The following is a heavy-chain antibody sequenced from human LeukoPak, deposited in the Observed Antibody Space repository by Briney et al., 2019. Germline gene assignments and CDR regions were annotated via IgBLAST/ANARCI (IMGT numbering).Heavy chain of an antibody. V-gene: IGHV4-59*01. Sequence: SETLSLTCTVSGHFLSVFYWTWIRQTPGKGLEWIGFISSSGNSNYSPSLESRVSFSLDTSKSQFSLSLKSVTAADTAVYYCARVFRGAVTSNWFDPWGQGILVTVSS. J-gene: IGHJ5*02. D-gene: IGHD2-21*02. CDR3: ARVFRGAVTSNWFDP. CDR2: ISSSGNS. CDR1: GHFLSVFY.